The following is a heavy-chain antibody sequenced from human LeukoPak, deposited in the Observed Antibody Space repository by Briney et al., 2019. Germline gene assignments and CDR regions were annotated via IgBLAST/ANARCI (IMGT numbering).Heavy chain of an antibody. CDR2: INHSGST. CDR1: GGSFSGYY. D-gene: IGHD1-26*01. J-gene: IGHJ4*02. CDR3: ARGRPAIVGATTFDY. V-gene: IGHV4-34*01. Sequence: PSETLSLTCAVYGGSFSGYYWSWIRQPPGKGLKWIGEINHSGSTNSNPSLKSRVTISVDTSKNQFSLKLSSVTAADTAVYYCARGRPAIVGATTFDYWGQGTLVSVSS.